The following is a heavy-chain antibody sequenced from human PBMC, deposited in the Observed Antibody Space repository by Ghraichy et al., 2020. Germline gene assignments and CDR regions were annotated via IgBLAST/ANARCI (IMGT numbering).Heavy chain of an antibody. V-gene: IGHV4-38-2*02. CDR2: IYHSGST. D-gene: IGHD3-3*01. J-gene: IGHJ4*02. Sequence: SETLSLTCAVSGYSISSGYYWGWIRQPPGKGLEWIGSIYHSGSTYYNPSLKSRVTISVDTSKNQFSLKLSSVTAADTAVYYCARDTLLDGARITIFGVVIMGVQGTYYFDYWGQGTLVTVSS. CDR1: GYSISSGYY. CDR3: ARDTLLDGARITIFGVVIMGVQGTYYFDY.